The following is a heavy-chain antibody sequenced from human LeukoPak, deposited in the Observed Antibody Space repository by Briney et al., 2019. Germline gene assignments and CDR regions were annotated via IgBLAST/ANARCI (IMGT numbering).Heavy chain of an antibody. CDR1: GYSISSGFY. CDR2: IYMSGST. Sequence: SETLSLTCSVSGYSISSGFYWGWILQSPGKGLEWIVSIYMSGSTYYSPSLKSRVTISLDTSNNQFALRLSSVTAADTAVYYCARHSIASDGARLFDYWGRGTLVTVSS. D-gene: IGHD2-21*01. V-gene: IGHV4-38-2*01. J-gene: IGHJ4*02. CDR3: ARHSIASDGARLFDY.